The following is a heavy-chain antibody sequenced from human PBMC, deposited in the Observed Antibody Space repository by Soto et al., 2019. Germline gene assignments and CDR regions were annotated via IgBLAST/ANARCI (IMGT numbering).Heavy chain of an antibody. V-gene: IGHV1-8*01. J-gene: IGHJ3*02. CDR2: MNPNSGNT. CDR3: ESQEMATKNVDSFDI. CDR1: GYTLTSKA. Sequence: PVEATCKASGYTLTSKALKSAQQETGQGLEWMGWMNPNSGNTGYAQKFQGRVTMTRNTSISTAYMELSSLRSEDTAVYFCESQEMATKNVDSFDIWGQGPMVTVSS. D-gene: IGHD5-12*01.